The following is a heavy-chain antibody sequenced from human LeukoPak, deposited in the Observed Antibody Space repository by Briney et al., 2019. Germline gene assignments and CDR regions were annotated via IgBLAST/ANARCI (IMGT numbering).Heavy chain of an antibody. Sequence: GASVKVSCKVSGYTLTELSMHWVRQAPGKGIEWMGGFDPEDGETIYAQKFQGRVTMTEDTSTDTAYMELSSLRSEDTAVYYCAATSITMIVVVVQFDYWGQGTLVTVSS. D-gene: IGHD3-22*01. V-gene: IGHV1-24*01. CDR1: GYTLTELS. CDR3: AATSITMIVVVVQFDY. J-gene: IGHJ4*02. CDR2: FDPEDGET.